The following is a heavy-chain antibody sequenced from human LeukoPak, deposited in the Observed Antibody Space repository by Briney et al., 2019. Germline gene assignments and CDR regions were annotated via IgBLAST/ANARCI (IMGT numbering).Heavy chain of an antibody. Sequence: PGGSLRLSCAASGFTFSSYWMSWVRQAPGKGLEWVANIKQDGSDKYYVDSVKGRFTISWDNAKNSLYLQINSLRAEDTAVYYCARETVVGSYFDYWGQGTPVTVSS. CDR2: IKQDGSDK. J-gene: IGHJ4*02. CDR3: ARETVVGSYFDY. CDR1: GFTFSSYW. V-gene: IGHV3-7*01. D-gene: IGHD4-23*01.